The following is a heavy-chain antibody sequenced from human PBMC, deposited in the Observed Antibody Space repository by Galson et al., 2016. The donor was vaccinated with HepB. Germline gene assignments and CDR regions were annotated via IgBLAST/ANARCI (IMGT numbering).Heavy chain of an antibody. V-gene: IGHV3-23*01. D-gene: IGHD1-14*01. J-gene: IGHJ4*02. CDR2: ISGSGRSM. CDR1: GFTFSSYA. Sequence: SLRLSCAASGFTFSSYAMGWVRQAPGKGLEWVSSISGSGRSMYSAASVKGRFTISRNNSENTLYLQMTTLRAEDTAVYFCAKVLKAGTTVESWGQGTLVTVSS. CDR3: AKVLKAGTTVES.